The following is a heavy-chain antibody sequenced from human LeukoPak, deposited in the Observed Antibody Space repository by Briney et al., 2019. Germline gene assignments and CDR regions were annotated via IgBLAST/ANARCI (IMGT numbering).Heavy chain of an antibody. V-gene: IGHV3-30*18. CDR3: AKRGSPTTVTYPDY. D-gene: IGHD4-17*01. Sequence: GGSLRLSCAASGFTFSSYGMPWVRQAPGKGLEWVAFISYDGSNKYYADSAKGRFTISRDNSKNTVNLQMNSLRAEDTAVYYCAKRGSPTTVTYPDYWGQGTLVTVSS. J-gene: IGHJ4*02. CDR1: GFTFSSYG. CDR2: ISYDGSNK.